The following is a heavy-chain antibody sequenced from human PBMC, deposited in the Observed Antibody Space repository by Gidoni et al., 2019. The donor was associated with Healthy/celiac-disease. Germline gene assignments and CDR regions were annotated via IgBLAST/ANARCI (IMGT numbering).Heavy chain of an antibody. Sequence: QITLKESGPTLVKPTQTLTLTCPFSGFSLSTSGVGVGWIRQPPGKALEWLAVIYWNDDKSYSPSLKSRLTITKDSSKNQVVLTMTNMDPVDTATYYCAHSGYYGLGGYWGQGTLVTVSS. CDR3: AHSGYYGLGGY. V-gene: IGHV2-5*01. J-gene: IGHJ4*02. CDR1: GFSLSTSGVG. CDR2: IYWNDDK. D-gene: IGHD3-10*01.